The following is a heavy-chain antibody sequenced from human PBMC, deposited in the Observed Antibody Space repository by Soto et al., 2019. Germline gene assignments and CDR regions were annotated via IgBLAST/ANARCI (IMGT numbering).Heavy chain of an antibody. Sequence: SVKVSCKASGGTFSSYAISWVRQAPGQGLEWMGGIIPIFGTANYAQKFQGRVTITADESTSTAYMELSSLRSEDTAVYYCARGVAGLYYFDYWGQGTLVTVSS. V-gene: IGHV1-69*13. CDR2: IIPIFGTA. D-gene: IGHD6-19*01. J-gene: IGHJ4*02. CDR1: GGTFSSYA. CDR3: ARGVAGLYYFDY.